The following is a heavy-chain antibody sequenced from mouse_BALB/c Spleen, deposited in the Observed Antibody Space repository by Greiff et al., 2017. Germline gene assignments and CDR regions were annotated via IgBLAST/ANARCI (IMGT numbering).Heavy chain of an antibody. D-gene: IGHD2-2*01. CDR1: GYTFTDYE. Sequence: QVQLQQSGAELVRPGASVTLSCKASGYTFTDYEMHWVKQTPVHGLEWIGAIDPETGGTAYNQKFKGKATLTADKSSSTAYMELRSLTSEGSAVYYCTRSGYYYAMDYWGQGTSVTVSS. J-gene: IGHJ4*01. V-gene: IGHV1-15*01. CDR2: IDPETGGT. CDR3: TRSGYYYAMDY.